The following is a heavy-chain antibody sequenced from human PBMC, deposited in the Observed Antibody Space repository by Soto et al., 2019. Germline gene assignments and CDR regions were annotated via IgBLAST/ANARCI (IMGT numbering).Heavy chain of an antibody. CDR2: VSANGRNT. J-gene: IGHJ4*02. Sequence: SGWSLRLSCASSVFTFISYAMNWVRQAPGKGLEWVSSVSANGRNTYYADSVKGRFTVSRDKSKNALFLQLDSLRVEDTAIYYCAKDLSSLGWLALGAPFDSWGPGTLVTVSS. CDR1: VFTFISYA. D-gene: IGHD3-22*01. V-gene: IGHV3-23*01. CDR3: AKDLSSLGWLALGAPFDS.